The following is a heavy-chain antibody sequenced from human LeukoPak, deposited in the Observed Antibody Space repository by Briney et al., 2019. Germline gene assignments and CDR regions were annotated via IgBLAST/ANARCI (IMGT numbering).Heavy chain of an antibody. CDR1: GFTLSSYG. CDR3: ARDTPFSSGWYGGVDY. Sequence: GGSLRLSCAASGFTLSSYGMHWVRQAPGKGLEWVAVIWYDGSNKYYADSVKGRFTISRDNSKNTLYLQMNSLRAEDTAVYYCARDTPFSSGWYGGVDYWGQGTLVTVSS. CDR2: IWYDGSNK. V-gene: IGHV3-33*01. J-gene: IGHJ4*02. D-gene: IGHD6-19*01.